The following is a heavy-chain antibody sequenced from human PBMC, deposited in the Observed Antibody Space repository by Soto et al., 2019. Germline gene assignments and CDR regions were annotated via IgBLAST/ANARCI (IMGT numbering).Heavy chain of an antibody. Sequence: SETLSLTCTVSGGSISSYYWSWIRQPPGKGLEWIGYIYYSGSTNYNPSLKSRVTISVDTSKNQFSLKLSSVTAADTAVYYCARTSVDTAMVNAENCFDPWGQGTLVTV. CDR3: ARTSVDTAMVNAENCFDP. V-gene: IGHV4-59*01. D-gene: IGHD5-18*01. J-gene: IGHJ5*02. CDR1: GGSISSYY. CDR2: IYYSGST.